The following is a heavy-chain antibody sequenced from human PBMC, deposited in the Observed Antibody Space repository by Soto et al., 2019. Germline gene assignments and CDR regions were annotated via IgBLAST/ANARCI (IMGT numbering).Heavy chain of an antibody. J-gene: IGHJ6*02. Sequence: PGGSLRLSCAASGFTFSSYAMSWVRQAPGKGLEWVSAISGSGGSTYYADSVKGRFTISRDNSKNTLYLQMNSLRAEDTAVYYCAKAIDVLTGYSYYYDGMDVWGQGTTVTVSS. CDR3: AKAIDVLTGYSYYYDGMDV. V-gene: IGHV3-23*01. CDR1: GFTFSSYA. D-gene: IGHD3-9*01. CDR2: ISGSGGST.